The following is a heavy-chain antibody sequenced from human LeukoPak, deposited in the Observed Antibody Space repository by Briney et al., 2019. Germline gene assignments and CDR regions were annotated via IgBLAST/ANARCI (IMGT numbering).Heavy chain of an antibody. D-gene: IGHD3-22*01. Sequence: SETLSLTCTVSGVSISSGGYYWSWIRQPPGKGLEWIGHIQHSGGTYYSPSLRSRVTMSLDRSKNQFSLNLSSATAADTAVYYCASPMTLVLRGLAGIDAFNIWGQGTMVTVSS. J-gene: IGHJ3*02. V-gene: IGHV4-30-2*01. CDR1: GVSISSGGYY. CDR3: ASPMTLVLRGLAGIDAFNI. CDR2: IQHSGGT.